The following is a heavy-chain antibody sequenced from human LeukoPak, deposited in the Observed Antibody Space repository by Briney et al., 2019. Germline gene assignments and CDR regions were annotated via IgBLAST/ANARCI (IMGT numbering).Heavy chain of an antibody. CDR1: GFTFSS. CDR2: IWYDGSNI. J-gene: IGHJ4*02. D-gene: IGHD3-22*01. Sequence: GGSLRLSCAASGFTFSSWVRQAPGKGLEWVAVIWYDGSNIYYADSVKGRFTISRDNSKNTLYLQMNSLRAEDTALYYCARARNDYDSNGFSFLDYWGQGTLVTVSS. CDR3: ARARNDYDSNGFSFLDY. V-gene: IGHV3-33*08.